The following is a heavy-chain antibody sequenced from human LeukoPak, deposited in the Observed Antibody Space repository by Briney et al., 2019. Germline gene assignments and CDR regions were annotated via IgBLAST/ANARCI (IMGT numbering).Heavy chain of an antibody. D-gene: IGHD2-2*03. CDR1: GFTFSSYA. J-gene: IGHJ6*03. V-gene: IGHV3-23*01. CDR2: ISGSGAGT. CDR3: ARSGYCSSTSCDYYYYMDV. Sequence: GGSLRLSCAASGFTFSSYAMSWVRQAPGKGLEWVSVISGSGAGTYYADSVKGRFTISRDNTKNSLYLQMNSLRAEDTAVYYCARSGYCSSTSCDYYYYMDVWGKGTTVTVSS.